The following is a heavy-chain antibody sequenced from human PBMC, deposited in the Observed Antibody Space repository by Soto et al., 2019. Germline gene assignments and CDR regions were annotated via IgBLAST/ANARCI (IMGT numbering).Heavy chain of an antibody. CDR1: GFTFSSYA. J-gene: IGHJ4*02. CDR3: AKDRYDFWSGYIRYYFDY. Sequence: GGSLRLSCAASGFTFSSYAMSWVRQAPGKGLEWVSAISGSGGSTYYADSVKGRFTTSRDNSKNTLYLQMNSLRAEDTAVYYCAKDRYDFWSGYIRYYFDYWGQGTLVTVSS. CDR2: ISGSGGST. D-gene: IGHD3-3*01. V-gene: IGHV3-23*01.